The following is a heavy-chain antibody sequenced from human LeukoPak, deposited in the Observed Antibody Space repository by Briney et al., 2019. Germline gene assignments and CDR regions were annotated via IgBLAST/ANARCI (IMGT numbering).Heavy chain of an antibody. J-gene: IGHJ4*02. CDR3: ARGGDAFDY. Sequence: GGSLRLSCAASGFTLSSYWMSWVRQAPGKGLEWVANIKQDGSEKYYVDSVKGRFTISRDNAKNSLYLQMNSLRAEETAVYYCARGGDAFDYWGQGTLVSVSS. V-gene: IGHV3-7*03. D-gene: IGHD3-10*01. CDR1: GFTLSSYW. CDR2: IKQDGSEK.